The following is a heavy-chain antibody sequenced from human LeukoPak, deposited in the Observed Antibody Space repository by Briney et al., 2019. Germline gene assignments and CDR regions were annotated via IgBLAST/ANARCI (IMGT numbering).Heavy chain of an antibody. D-gene: IGHD3-22*01. CDR3: AKEGRYYDSSGYYYRY. V-gene: IGHV3-23*01. J-gene: IGHJ4*02. CDR1: GFTFSSYA. Sequence: GGSLRLSCAASGFTFSSYAMSWVRQAPGKGLEWVSAISGSGGSTYYADSVKGRFTISRDNSKSTLYLQMNSLRAEDTAVYYCAKEGRYYDSSGYYYRYWGQGTLVTVSS. CDR2: ISGSGGST.